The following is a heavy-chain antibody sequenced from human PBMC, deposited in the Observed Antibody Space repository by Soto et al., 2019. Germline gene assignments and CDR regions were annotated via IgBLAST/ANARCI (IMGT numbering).Heavy chain of an antibody. CDR1: GFTFSSYA. CDR3: AKGSSSWWAYYMDV. Sequence: GGSLRLSCAASGFTFSSYAMSWVRQAPGKGLEWVSAISGSGGSTYYADSVKGRFTISRDNSKNTLYLQMSSLRAEDTAVYYCAKGSSSWWAYYMDVWGKGTTVTVSS. D-gene: IGHD6-13*01. V-gene: IGHV3-23*01. J-gene: IGHJ6*03. CDR2: ISGSGGST.